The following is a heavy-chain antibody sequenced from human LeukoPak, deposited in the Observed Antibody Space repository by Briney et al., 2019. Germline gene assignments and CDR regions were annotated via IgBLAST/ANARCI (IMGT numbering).Heavy chain of an antibody. CDR2: IRFDGSYK. CDR3: AKEGLWQLGEIDY. J-gene: IGHJ4*02. CDR1: GFTFNSYG. Sequence: PGGSLRLSCAASGFTFNSYGMHWVRQAPGKGLEWVAFIRFDGSYKYYADSVKGRFTISRDNSKNTLYLQMNSLRAEDTAVYYCAKEGLWQLGEIDYWGQGTLVTVSS. V-gene: IGHV3-30*02. D-gene: IGHD1-26*01.